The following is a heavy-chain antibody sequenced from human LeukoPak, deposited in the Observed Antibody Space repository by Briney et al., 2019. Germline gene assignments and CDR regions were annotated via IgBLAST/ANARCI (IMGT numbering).Heavy chain of an antibody. Sequence: GGSLRLSRAASGFTFYVDGVSGGPPGPEKGLEWGCGINWSGGSPGFAGSEKRRFTISRDNAKISLYLQMNSLRAEYTALCYCARDSLYTAMFTHWGQGALVTVSS. CDR3: ARDSLYTAMFTH. CDR1: GFTFYVDG. J-gene: IGHJ4*02. CDR2: INWSGGSP. D-gene: IGHD5-18*01. V-gene: IGHV3-20*04.